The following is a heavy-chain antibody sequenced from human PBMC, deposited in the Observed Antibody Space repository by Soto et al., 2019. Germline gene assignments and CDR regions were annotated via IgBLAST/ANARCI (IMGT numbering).Heavy chain of an antibody. D-gene: IGHD4-17*01. CDR1: GYTFTSYG. CDR2: ISAYNGNT. V-gene: IGHV1-18*01. Sequence: GASVKVSCKASGYTFTSYGISWVRQAPGQGLEWMGWISAYNGNTNYAQKLQGRVTMTTDTSTSTAYMELRSLRSDDTAVYYCARVASYYGAAPWFFARWGRGTLVTVAS. CDR3: ARVASYYGAAPWFFAR. J-gene: IGHJ2*01.